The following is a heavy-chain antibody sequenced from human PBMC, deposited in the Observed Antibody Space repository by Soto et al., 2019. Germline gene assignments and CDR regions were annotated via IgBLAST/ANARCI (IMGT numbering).Heavy chain of an antibody. CDR1: GGSISSVNYY. CDR3: ARGWQTVIGTYDY. CDR2: IFYSGST. J-gene: IGHJ4*02. V-gene: IGHV4-31*03. D-gene: IGHD2-21*01. Sequence: QVQLQESGPGLVKPSQTLSLTCRVSGGSISSVNYYWHWIRQHPGKGLEWIGYIFYSGSTYYNPSLKSRVTISVDTSKSQFSLKLGSVTAADTAVYYCARGWQTVIGTYDYWGQGTLVTVSS.